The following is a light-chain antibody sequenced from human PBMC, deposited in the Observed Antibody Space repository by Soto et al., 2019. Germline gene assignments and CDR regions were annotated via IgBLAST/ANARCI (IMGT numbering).Light chain of an antibody. J-gene: IGLJ2*01. CDR2: DVS. CDR1: SSDVGTYNY. CDR3: PSYTSSSTLV. V-gene: IGLV2-14*01. Sequence: QSALTQPASVSGSPGQSITISCTGTSSDVGTYNYVSWYQQHAGKVPKLMIYDVSNRPSGVSDRFSGSKSGNTASLTISGLQAEDEGDYYSPSYTSSSTLVFGGGAKLTVL.